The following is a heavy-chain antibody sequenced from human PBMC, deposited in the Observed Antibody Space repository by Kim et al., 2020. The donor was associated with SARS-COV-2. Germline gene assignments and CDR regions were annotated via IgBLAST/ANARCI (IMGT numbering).Heavy chain of an antibody. CDR1: GFTFISYW. J-gene: IGHJ3*02. Sequence: GGSLRLSCAASGFTFISYWMSWVRQAPGKGLEWVANIKQDGSEKYYVDSVKGRFTISRDNAKNSLYLQMNSLRAEDTAVYYCAREDRSITMVRGVKAAFDIWGQGTMVTVSS. CDR2: IKQDGSEK. V-gene: IGHV3-7*03. CDR3: AREDRSITMVRGVKAAFDI. D-gene: IGHD3-10*01.